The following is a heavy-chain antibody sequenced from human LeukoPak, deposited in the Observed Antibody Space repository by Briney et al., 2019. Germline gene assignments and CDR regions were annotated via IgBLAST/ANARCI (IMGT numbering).Heavy chain of an antibody. V-gene: IGHV4-39*01. Sequence: TSETLSLTCTVSGGYISSSGTYYWGWIRQPPGKGLEWIGSIYYSGSTYYNPSLKSRVTISVDTSKNQFSLKVTSVSAADTAVYYCARSLKISSGWFHNFDYWGQGTLVTVSS. CDR2: IYYSGST. CDR1: GGYISSSGTYY. CDR3: ARSLKISSGWFHNFDY. J-gene: IGHJ4*02. D-gene: IGHD6-19*01.